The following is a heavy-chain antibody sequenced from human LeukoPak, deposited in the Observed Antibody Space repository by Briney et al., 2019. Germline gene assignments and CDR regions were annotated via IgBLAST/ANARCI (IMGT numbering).Heavy chain of an antibody. Sequence: SETLSLTCTVSGGSISSYYWSWIRQPAGKGLEWIGRIYISGSTNYNPSLKSRVTMSVDTSKNQFSLKLSSVTAADTAVYYCARVLIAAAGHYYYVDVWGKGTTVTVSS. D-gene: IGHD6-13*01. J-gene: IGHJ6*03. CDR2: IYISGST. CDR1: GGSISSYY. V-gene: IGHV4-4*07. CDR3: ARVLIAAAGHYYYVDV.